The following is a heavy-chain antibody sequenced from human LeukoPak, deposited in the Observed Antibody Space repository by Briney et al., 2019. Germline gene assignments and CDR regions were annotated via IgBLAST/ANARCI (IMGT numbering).Heavy chain of an antibody. Sequence: GGSLRLSCAVSGSTFSSSAMSWVCQAPGKGLEWVSAISGSGGSTYYADSVKGRFTISRDNSKNTLYLQMNSLRAEDTAVYYCLNYIFGVASNYFDYWGQGTLVTVSS. D-gene: IGHD3-3*01. J-gene: IGHJ4*02. CDR2: ISGSGGST. CDR3: LNYIFGVASNYFDY. CDR1: GSTFSSSA. V-gene: IGHV3-23*01.